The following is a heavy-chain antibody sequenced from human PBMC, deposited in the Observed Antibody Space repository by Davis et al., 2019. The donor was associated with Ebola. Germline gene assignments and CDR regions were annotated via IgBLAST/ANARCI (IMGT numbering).Heavy chain of an antibody. Sequence: GGSLRLSCAASGFTFSSYGMHWVRQAPGKGLEWVAVIWYDGSNKYYADSVKGRFTISRDNSKNTLYLQMNSLRAEDTAVYYCAKDVTTYYYDSSGWIDYWGQGTLVTVSS. D-gene: IGHD3-22*01. J-gene: IGHJ4*02. CDR3: AKDVTTYYYDSSGWIDY. CDR2: IWYDGSNK. V-gene: IGHV3-33*06. CDR1: GFTFSSYG.